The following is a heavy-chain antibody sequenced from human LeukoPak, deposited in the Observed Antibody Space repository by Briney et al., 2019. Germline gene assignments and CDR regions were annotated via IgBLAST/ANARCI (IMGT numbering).Heavy chain of an antibody. Sequence: PGGSLRLSCAGSGFALSSYVMSWVRQAPGKGLEWVSSLSGTAARTYYADSVKGRFTISRDNSKNTLYLQMSSPRAEDTALYYCAKDLGGDYVPFDNWGQGTLVTVSS. CDR3: AKDLGGDYVPFDN. CDR2: LSGTAART. D-gene: IGHD4-17*01. CDR1: GFALSSYV. J-gene: IGHJ4*02. V-gene: IGHV3-23*01.